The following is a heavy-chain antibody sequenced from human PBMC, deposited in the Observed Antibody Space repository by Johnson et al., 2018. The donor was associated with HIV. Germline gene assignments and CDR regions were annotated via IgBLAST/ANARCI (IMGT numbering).Heavy chain of an antibody. V-gene: IGHV3-15*01. D-gene: IGHD1-26*01. J-gene: IGHJ3*02. CDR3: TTDVPGGPYYNAFDI. CDR2: LKSRTDGETA. Sequence: VQLVESGGGLVQPGGSLTLSCAASGFTFSSYWMHWVRQVAGKGLVWVGRLKSRTDGETADYAAPVKGRFTISRDDSKNTLYLQMNSLNTEDTALYYCTTDVPGGPYYNAFDIWGQGTMVTVSS. CDR1: GFTFSSYW.